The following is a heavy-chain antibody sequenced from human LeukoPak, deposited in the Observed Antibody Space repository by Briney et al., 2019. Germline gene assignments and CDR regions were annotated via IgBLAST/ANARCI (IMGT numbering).Heavy chain of an antibody. D-gene: IGHD2-15*01. V-gene: IGHV4-34*01. CDR1: GGSFSGYY. CDR3: ARGSVAAIRDF. Sequence: SETLSLTCAVYGGSFSGYYWSWIRQPPGEGLEWIGEINHSGSTNYNPSLKSRVTISVDTSKNQFSLKLSSVTAADTAVYYCARGSVAAIRDFWGQGTMVTVSS. J-gene: IGHJ3*01. CDR2: INHSGST.